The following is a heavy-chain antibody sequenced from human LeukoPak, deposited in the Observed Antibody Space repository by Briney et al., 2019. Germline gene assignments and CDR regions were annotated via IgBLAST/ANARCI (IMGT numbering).Heavy chain of an antibody. CDR1: GFSLSTSGVR. V-gene: IGHV2-5*02. CDR2: IYWDGDK. J-gene: IGHJ5*02. CDR3: AHRRRSSGSGNWFDP. D-gene: IGHD3-10*01. Sequence: SGPTLVNPTQTLTLTCTFSGFSLSTSGVRVGWIRQPPGKALEWLALIYWDGDKRYSPSLESSLTITKDTSKNQVVLTMTNMDPVDTATYYCAHRRRSSGSGNWFDPWGQGTLVTVSS.